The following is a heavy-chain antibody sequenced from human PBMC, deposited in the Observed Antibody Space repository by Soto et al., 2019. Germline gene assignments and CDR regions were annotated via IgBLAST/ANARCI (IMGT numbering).Heavy chain of an antibody. CDR1: GFTFTDYA. J-gene: IGHJ5*02. Sequence: QLGGSLRLSCAASGFTFTDYAMTWVRQAPGKGLEWVSTIGGSGGSTFYADSVKGRFTVSRDNSKNTLYLQMNSLRAEDTAVYYCARGRYCSGGSCFFDPWGQGTLVTVSS. D-gene: IGHD2-15*01. CDR3: ARGRYCSGGSCFFDP. CDR2: IGGSGGST. V-gene: IGHV3-23*01.